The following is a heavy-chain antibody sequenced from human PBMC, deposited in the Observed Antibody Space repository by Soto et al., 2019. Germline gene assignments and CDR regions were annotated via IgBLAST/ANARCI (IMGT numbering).Heavy chain of an antibody. Sequence: QVQLVESGGDVVQPGRSLRLSCSASGFTFSSYSVHWVRQAPGKGLEWLAFMSYDGSTKYYADSVKGRFTVSRDNSKNTLYLQMASLRTEDTAVYYCARHAYDDPPGYFQHWGQGTLLTVSS. CDR3: ARHAYDDPPGYFQH. CDR1: GFTFSSYS. D-gene: IGHD3-22*01. CDR2: MSYDGSTK. V-gene: IGHV3-30-3*01. J-gene: IGHJ1*01.